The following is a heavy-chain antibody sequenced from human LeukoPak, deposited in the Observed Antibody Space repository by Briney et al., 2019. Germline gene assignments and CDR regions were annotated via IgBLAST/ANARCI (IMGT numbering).Heavy chain of an antibody. D-gene: IGHD3-22*01. CDR2: FYHSGST. Sequence: SETLSLTCTVSGYSISSGYYWGWIRQPPGKGLEWIGSFYHSGSTYYNPSLKSRVTISVDTSKNQFPLKLSSVTATDTAVYYCARDNRDSSGLSFDYWGQGTLATVSS. CDR1: GYSISSGYY. CDR3: ARDNRDSSGLSFDY. J-gene: IGHJ4*02. V-gene: IGHV4-38-2*02.